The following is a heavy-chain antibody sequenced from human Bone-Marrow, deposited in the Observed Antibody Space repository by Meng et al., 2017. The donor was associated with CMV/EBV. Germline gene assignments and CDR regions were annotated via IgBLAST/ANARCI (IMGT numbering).Heavy chain of an antibody. CDR3: ARVGGFTIFGVVVPDSDYGMDV. CDR1: GFTFSSYW. V-gene: IGHV3-7*01. Sequence: GESLKISCAASGFTFSSYWMSWVRQAPGKGLEWVANIKQDGSEKYYVDSVKGRFTISRDNAKNSLYLQMNSLRAEDTAVYYCARVGGFTIFGVVVPDSDYGMDVWGQGTMVTVSS. D-gene: IGHD3-3*01. J-gene: IGHJ6*02. CDR2: IKQDGSEK.